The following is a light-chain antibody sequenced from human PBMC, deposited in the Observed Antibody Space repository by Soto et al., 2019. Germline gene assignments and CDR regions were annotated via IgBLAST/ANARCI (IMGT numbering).Light chain of an antibody. CDR3: QQYEDIPIT. Sequence: DIQITQAPSSLSASVGERVTITCQASQDISNLLNWYQQKPGKAPRLLIYDASNLETGVPSRFSGSGSGTDFTFTISSLQPEDIATYYCQQYEDIPITFGQGTRLEI. CDR1: QDISNL. J-gene: IGKJ5*01. CDR2: DAS. V-gene: IGKV1-33*01.